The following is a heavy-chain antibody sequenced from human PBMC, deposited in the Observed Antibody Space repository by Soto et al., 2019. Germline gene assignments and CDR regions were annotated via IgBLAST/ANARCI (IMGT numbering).Heavy chain of an antibody. CDR2: INHLTTT. CDR3: ARGYDTALAPIF. J-gene: IGHJ4*02. D-gene: IGHD5-18*01. Sequence: SETLSLTCSVSGASIGSGDDYWTWIRQTPGKGLEWIGEINHLTTTNYNPSLKSRVIISLDTPKNQFSLKLSSVTAADTAVYYCARGYDTALAPIFWGQGILVTVSS. V-gene: IGHV4-34*01. CDR1: GASIGSGDDY.